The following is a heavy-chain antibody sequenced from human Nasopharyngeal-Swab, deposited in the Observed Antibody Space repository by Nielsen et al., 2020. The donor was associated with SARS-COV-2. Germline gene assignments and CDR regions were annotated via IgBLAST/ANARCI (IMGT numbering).Heavy chain of an antibody. CDR2: IKEDGSQK. Sequence: GGSLRLSCAASGFTFNTYWMNWARQAPGMGLEWVANIKEDGSQKNYADSVKGRFTISRDNAKNSLYLQMNSLRAEDTAIYYCVKDLAGEYGYWGQGALVTVSP. V-gene: IGHV3-7*03. CDR3: VKDLAGEYGY. CDR1: GFTFNTYW. J-gene: IGHJ4*02. D-gene: IGHD4-17*01.